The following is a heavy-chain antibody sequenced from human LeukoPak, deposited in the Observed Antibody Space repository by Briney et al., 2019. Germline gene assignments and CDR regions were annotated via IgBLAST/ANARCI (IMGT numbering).Heavy chain of an antibody. CDR3: ARGRSGIRYFDWLLRYFDY. D-gene: IGHD3-9*01. CDR2: INHSGST. CDR1: GGSFSGYY. Sequence: KTSETLSLTCAVYGGSFSGYYWSWIRQPPGKGPEWIGEINHSGSTNYNPSLKSRVTISVDTSKNQFSLKLSSVTAADTAVYYCARGRSGIRYFDWLLRYFDYWGQGTLVTVSS. V-gene: IGHV4-34*01. J-gene: IGHJ4*02.